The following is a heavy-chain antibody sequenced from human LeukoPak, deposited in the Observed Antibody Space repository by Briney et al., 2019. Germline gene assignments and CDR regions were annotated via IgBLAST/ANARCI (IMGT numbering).Heavy chain of an antibody. CDR3: ARGGDTAMVDYFDY. V-gene: IGHV3-23*01. CDR2: ISGSGGST. J-gene: IGHJ4*02. D-gene: IGHD5-18*01. Sequence: GGSLRLSCAASGFTFSIYDMSWVRQAPGKGLEWVSGISGSGGSTYYTDSVKGRFTISRDNAKNSLYLQMNSLRDEDTAVYYCARGGDTAMVDYFDYWGQGTLVTVSS. CDR1: GFTFSIYD.